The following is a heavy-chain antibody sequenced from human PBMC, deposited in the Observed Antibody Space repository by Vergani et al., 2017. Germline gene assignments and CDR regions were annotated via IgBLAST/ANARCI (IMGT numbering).Heavy chain of an antibody. V-gene: IGHV3-74*01. CDR1: GFTFSSYW. Sequence: EVQLVESGGGLVQPGGSLRLSCAASGFTFSSYWMHWVRQAPGKGLVWVSRINSDGSSTSYADSVKGRFTISRDNAKNTLYLQMNSLRAEDTAAYYCARDPNPGGDPLDLPYWYFDLWGRGTLVTVSS. D-gene: IGHD2-21*01. CDR3: ARDPNPGGDPLDLPYWYFDL. J-gene: IGHJ2*01. CDR2: INSDGSST.